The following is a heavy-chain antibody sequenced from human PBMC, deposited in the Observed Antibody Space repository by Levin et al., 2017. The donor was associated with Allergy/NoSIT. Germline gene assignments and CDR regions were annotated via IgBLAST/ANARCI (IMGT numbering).Heavy chain of an antibody. Sequence: GALRLSCTVSGGSISSSSYYWGWIRQPPGKGLEWIGSIYYSGSTYYNPSLKSRVTISVDTSKNQFSLKLSSVTAADTAVYYCARHPGSAYYYGSGSYYRGSRYYYYYMDVWGKGTTVTVSS. CDR3: ARHPGSAYYYGSGSYYRGSRYYYYYMDV. CDR1: GGSISSSSYY. V-gene: IGHV4-39*01. D-gene: IGHD3-10*01. J-gene: IGHJ6*03. CDR2: IYYSGST.